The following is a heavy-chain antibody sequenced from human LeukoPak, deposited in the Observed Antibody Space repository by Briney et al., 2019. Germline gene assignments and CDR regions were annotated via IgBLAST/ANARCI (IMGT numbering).Heavy chain of an antibody. V-gene: IGHV1-18*01. J-gene: IGHJ3*02. CDR1: GYSFILYG. CDR3: ARALGDGYKVFDI. CDR2: ISTSTGDT. Sequence: ASVKVSCKTSGYSFILYGISWVRQAPGQGPEWMGWISTSTGDTKYTQKFQGRVTLTTDTSTSTAYMELSSLRSEDTAVYYCARALGDGYKVFDIWGQGTMVTVSS. D-gene: IGHD5-24*01.